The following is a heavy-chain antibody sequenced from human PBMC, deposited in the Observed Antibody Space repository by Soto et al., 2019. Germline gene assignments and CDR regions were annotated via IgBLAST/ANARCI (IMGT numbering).Heavy chain of an antibody. CDR3: ARDLLLGYVALKLPPYYGMDV. Sequence: PGGSLRLSCAASGFTFSSYAMHWVRQAPGKGLEWVAVISYDGSNKYYADSVKGRFTIARDNSKNTLYLQMNSLRAEDTAVYYCARDLLLGYVALKLPPYYGMDVWGQGTTVTVSS. CDR1: GFTFSSYA. D-gene: IGHD2-15*01. CDR2: ISYDGSNK. J-gene: IGHJ6*02. V-gene: IGHV3-30-3*01.